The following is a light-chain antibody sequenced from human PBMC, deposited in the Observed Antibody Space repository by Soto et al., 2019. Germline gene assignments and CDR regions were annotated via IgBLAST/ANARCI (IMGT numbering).Light chain of an antibody. V-gene: IGLV2-14*03. CDR2: DVS. J-gene: IGLJ1*01. Sequence: QSVLTKPASVSGSPGQSITISCIGTSSDVGGYNSVSWYQHHPGKAPKLMIYDVSNRSSGVSSRFSGSKSDNTASLTISGLQAEYEADYYCKSYTSRSTYVFGTGTKVPVL. CDR1: SSDVGGYNS. CDR3: KSYTSRSTYV.